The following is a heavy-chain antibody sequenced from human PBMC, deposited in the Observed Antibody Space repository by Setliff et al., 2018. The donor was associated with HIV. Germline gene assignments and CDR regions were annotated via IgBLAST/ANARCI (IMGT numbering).Heavy chain of an antibody. CDR2: ISAYNGNT. J-gene: IGHJ3*02. CDR3: ARDLRWLRIRFSDAFDI. V-gene: IGHV1-18*01. Sequence: ASVKVSCKASGYTFTSYGISWVRQAPGQGLEWMGWISAYNGNTNYAQKLQGRVTMTTDTSTSTAYTELRSLRSDDTAVYYCARDLRWLRIRFSDAFDIWGQGTMVTVS. CDR1: GYTFTSYG. D-gene: IGHD5-12*01.